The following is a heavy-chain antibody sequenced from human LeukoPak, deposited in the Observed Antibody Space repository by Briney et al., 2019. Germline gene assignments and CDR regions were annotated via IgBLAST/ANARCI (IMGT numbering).Heavy chain of an antibody. CDR3: ARVDFWSGYS. CDR2: ISSSSSYI. J-gene: IGHJ4*02. Sequence: GGSLTLSCAASGFTFSSYSMNWVRQAPGKGLEWVSSISSSSSYIYYADSVKGRFTVSRDNAKNSLYLQRNSLRAEDTAVYYCARVDFWSGYSWGEGTLVTVSS. D-gene: IGHD3-3*01. V-gene: IGHV3-21*01. CDR1: GFTFSSYS.